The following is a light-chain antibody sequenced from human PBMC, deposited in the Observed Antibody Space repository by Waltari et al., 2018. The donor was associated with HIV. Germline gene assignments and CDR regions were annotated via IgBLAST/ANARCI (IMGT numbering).Light chain of an antibody. CDR2: DVS. CDR1: SSDVGGSNY. J-gene: IGLJ2*01. V-gene: IGLV2-11*01. CDR3: CSYAGSYTVV. Sequence: QSALTQPRSVSASPGQSVTISCTGTSSDVGGSNYVSWYQQHPGKAPTLMIYDVSKRPSGVPDRFSGSKSGNTASLTISGLQAEDEADYYCCSYAGSYTVVFGGGTKLTVL.